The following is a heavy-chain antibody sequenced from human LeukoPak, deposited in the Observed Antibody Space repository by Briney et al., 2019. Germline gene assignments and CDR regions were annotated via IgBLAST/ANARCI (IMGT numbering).Heavy chain of an antibody. J-gene: IGHJ3*02. CDR1: GYTLTELS. CDR3: ATSYGWWFPSLDAFDI. V-gene: IGHV1-24*01. CDR2: FDPEDGDT. D-gene: IGHD3-16*01. Sequence: ASVKVSCKVSGYTLTELSMHWVRQAPGKGLEWMGGFDPEDGDTIYAQKFQGRVTMTEDTSTDTAYMELSSLRSEDTAVYYCATSYGWWFPSLDAFDIWGQGTMVTVSS.